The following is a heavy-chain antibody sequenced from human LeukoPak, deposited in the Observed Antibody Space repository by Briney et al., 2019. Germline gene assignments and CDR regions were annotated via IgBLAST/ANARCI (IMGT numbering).Heavy chain of an antibody. D-gene: IGHD1-1*01. Sequence: GGSLRLSCAASGSTFDDYAMHWVRQAPGKGLEWVSGVSWNSGSVGYADSVKGRFTISRDNAKNSLYLQMNSLRAEDTALYHCAKDVGRLERNPDYWGQGTLVTVSS. V-gene: IGHV3-9*01. J-gene: IGHJ4*02. CDR2: VSWNSGSV. CDR1: GSTFDDYA. CDR3: AKDVGRLERNPDY.